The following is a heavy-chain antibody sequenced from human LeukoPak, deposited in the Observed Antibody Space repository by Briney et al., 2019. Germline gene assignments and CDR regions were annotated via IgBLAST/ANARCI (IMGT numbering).Heavy chain of an antibody. CDR1: GFSFSNYA. CDR2: VSSDGSSK. J-gene: IGHJ4*02. V-gene: IGHV3-30-3*01. Sequence: PGGSLRLSCAASGFSFSNYAMHWVRQAPGKGLEWVAFVSSDGSSKYYADSVKGRFTISRDNSKDTLYLQVSSLRDDDTAVYYCDPHDSASHFWGQGTLVTVSS. D-gene: IGHD6-6*01. CDR3: DPHDSASHF.